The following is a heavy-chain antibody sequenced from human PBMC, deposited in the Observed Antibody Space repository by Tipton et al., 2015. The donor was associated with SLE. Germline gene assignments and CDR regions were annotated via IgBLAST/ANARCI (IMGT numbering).Heavy chain of an antibody. CDR1: GGSINNYY. CDR2: ISYSGTT. V-gene: IGHV4-59*01. Sequence: TLSLTCTVSGGSINNYYWSWIRQPPGKGLEWIGFISYSGTTDYNPSLKSRVTISLDTSEKQFSLSLNSVTAADTAVYYCARAPAPAPPTHYYYYFMDVWGKGTTVTVSS. D-gene: IGHD2-2*01. J-gene: IGHJ6*03. CDR3: ARAPAPAPPTHYYYYFMDV.